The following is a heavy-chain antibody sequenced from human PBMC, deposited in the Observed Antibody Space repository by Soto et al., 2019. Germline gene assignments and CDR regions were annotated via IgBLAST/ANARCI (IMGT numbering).Heavy chain of an antibody. CDR2: IYHNEHT. Sequence: QVQLQESGPGLVKPSGTLSLTCAVSGVSISSSQWWSWVRQPPGGGLEWIGEIYHNEHTNYNPSLRSRLTMSLDKSENQVSLKLSSVTAADTATYYCGRTKDFCYGVDVWGQGTTVTVSS. J-gene: IGHJ6*02. V-gene: IGHV4-4*02. CDR1: GVSISSSQW. CDR3: GRTKDFCYGVDV.